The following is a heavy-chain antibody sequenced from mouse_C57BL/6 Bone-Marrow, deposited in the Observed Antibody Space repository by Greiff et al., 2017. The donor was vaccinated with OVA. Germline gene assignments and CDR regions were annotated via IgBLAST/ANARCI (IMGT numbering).Heavy chain of an antibody. CDR2: ISNLAYSI. D-gene: IGHD2-4*01. CDR3: ARHDYDSVYAMDY. Sequence: EVQLVESGGGLVQPGGSLKLSCAASGFTFSDYGMAWVRQAPRKGPEWVAFISNLAYSIYYADTVTGRFTISRENAKNTLYLEMSSLRSEDTAMYYGARHDYDSVYAMDYWGQGTSVTVSS. V-gene: IGHV5-15*01. J-gene: IGHJ4*01. CDR1: GFTFSDYG.